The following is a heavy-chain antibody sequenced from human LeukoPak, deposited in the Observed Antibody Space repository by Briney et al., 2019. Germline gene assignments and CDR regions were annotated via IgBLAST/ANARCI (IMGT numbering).Heavy chain of an antibody. D-gene: IGHD3-10*01. CDR1: GGSISSSSYY. CDR2: IYHSGST. CDR3: ATSMVRGVTLRDY. J-gene: IGHJ4*02. Sequence: SETLSLTCTVSGGSISSSSYYWGWIRQPPGKGLEWIGYIYHSGSTYYNPSLKSRVTISVDRSKNQFSLKLSSVTAADTAVYYCATSMVRGVTLRDYWGQGTLVTVSS. V-gene: IGHV4-39*07.